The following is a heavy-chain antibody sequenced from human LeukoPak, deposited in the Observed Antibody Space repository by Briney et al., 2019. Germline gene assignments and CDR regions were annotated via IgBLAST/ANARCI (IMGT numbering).Heavy chain of an antibody. Sequence: PGESLRLSWAVAGFTFSETWMTWVRQAPGKGLEWVGRIKTTSDGGATDYAAPVKGRFAISRDDSKNALYLQMNSLKTEDTAVYFCSTGFFQGRFCSGGTCYLEHWGQGTLVTVSS. CDR3: STGFFQGRFCSGGTCYLEH. CDR2: IKTTSDGGAT. D-gene: IGHD2-15*01. CDR1: GFTFSETW. J-gene: IGHJ4*02. V-gene: IGHV3-15*01.